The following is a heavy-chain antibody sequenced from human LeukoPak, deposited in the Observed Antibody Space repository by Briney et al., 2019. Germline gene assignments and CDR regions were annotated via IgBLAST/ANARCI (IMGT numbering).Heavy chain of an antibody. CDR3: ARVDYYDSSALPAYWYFDL. CDR1: GGSISSGGYY. V-gene: IGHV4-61*08. D-gene: IGHD3-22*01. CDR2: IYYSGST. Sequence: PSETLSLTCTVSGGSISSGGYYWSWIRQHPGKGLEWIGYIYYSGSTNYNPSLKSRVTISVDTSKNQFSLKLSSVAAADTAVYYCARVDYYDSSALPAYWYFDLWGRGTLVTVSS. J-gene: IGHJ2*01.